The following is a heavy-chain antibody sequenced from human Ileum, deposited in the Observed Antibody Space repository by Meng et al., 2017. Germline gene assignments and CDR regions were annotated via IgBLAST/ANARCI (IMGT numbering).Heavy chain of an antibody. CDR2: INPNRGDS. V-gene: IGHV1-2*02. CDR1: GYTFSDFH. CDR3: LRGGPLVRGLIFSLFDY. D-gene: IGHD3-10*01. J-gene: IGHJ4*02. Sequence: ASVKVSCKTSGYTFSDFHMHWVRQAPGHGLEWMGWINPNRGDSLSAPKFQGRVSMTRDTSISTVYLELNSLRSDDTAVYSGLRGGPLVRGLIFSLFDYWGQGSLVTVSS.